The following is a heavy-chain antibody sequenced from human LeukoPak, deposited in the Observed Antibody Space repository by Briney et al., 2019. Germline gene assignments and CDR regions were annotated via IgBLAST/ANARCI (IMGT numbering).Heavy chain of an antibody. CDR1: GFTFSSFW. CDR2: INGGGVNT. V-gene: IGHV3-23*01. D-gene: IGHD4-11*01. CDR3: AKDLYSNYGPADY. J-gene: IGHJ4*02. Sequence: GGSLRLSCAASGFTFSSFWMSWVRQAPGKGLEWVSTINGGGVNTHYADSVGGRFTISRDNSKNTLFLQMNSLRDEDTAVYYCAKDLYSNYGPADYWGQGNLVTVSS.